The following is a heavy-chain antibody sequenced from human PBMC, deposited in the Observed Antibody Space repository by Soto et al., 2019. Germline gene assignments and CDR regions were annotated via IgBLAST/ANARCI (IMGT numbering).Heavy chain of an antibody. CDR1: GFTLSSYS. J-gene: IGHJ4*02. CDR2: ISSSSSTI. V-gene: IGHV3-48*02. Sequence: GGSLRLSCAASGFTLSSYSMNWVRQAPGKGLEWVSYISSSSSTIYYADSVKGRFTISRDNAKNSLYLQMNSLRDEDTAVYYCARDRVEHMLIVGATGAFDYWGQGTRVTVSS. CDR3: ARDRVEHMLIVGATGAFDY. D-gene: IGHD1-26*01.